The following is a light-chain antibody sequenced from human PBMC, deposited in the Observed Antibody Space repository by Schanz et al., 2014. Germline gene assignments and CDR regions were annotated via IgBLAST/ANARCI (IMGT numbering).Light chain of an antibody. V-gene: IGKV3-20*01. J-gene: IGKJ2*01. CDR1: QSVSSN. CDR3: QRHGSSPLYT. CDR2: GAS. Sequence: EIVMTQSPATLSVSPGERATLSCRASQSVSSNLAWYQQKPGQAPRLLIYGASIRATGIPDRFSGSGSGTDFTLTISSLEPEDFAVYYCQRHGSSPLYTFGQGTKVEVK.